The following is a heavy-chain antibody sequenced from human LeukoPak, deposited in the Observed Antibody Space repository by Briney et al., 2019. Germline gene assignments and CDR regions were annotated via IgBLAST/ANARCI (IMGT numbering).Heavy chain of an antibody. Sequence: SETLSLTCSAYGGSFGGYFWSWIRQPPGKGLEWIGSIYFSGSTYYNPSLRSRVTISVDTSKNQFSLKLSSVTAADTAVFYCARPIVGATGVVDYWGQGTLVTVSS. CDR2: IYFSGST. V-gene: IGHV4-34*01. CDR1: GGSFGGYF. CDR3: ARPIVGATGVVDY. J-gene: IGHJ4*02. D-gene: IGHD1-26*01.